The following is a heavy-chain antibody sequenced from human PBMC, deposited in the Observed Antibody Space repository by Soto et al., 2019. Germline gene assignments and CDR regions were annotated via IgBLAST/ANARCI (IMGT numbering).Heavy chain of an antibody. D-gene: IGHD6-6*01. CDR2: FDPEDGEP. J-gene: IGHJ6*02. Sequence: GASVKVSCKVSGYTLTELSMHWVRQAPGKGLEWMGGFDPEDGEPIYAQTFQGTVTMTEDTSTDTAYMELSSLKSEDTAVYYCATTRTRRDSSSLDYYGMDVWGQGTTVTVSS. CDR1: GYTLTELS. V-gene: IGHV1-24*01. CDR3: ATTRTRRDSSSLDYYGMDV.